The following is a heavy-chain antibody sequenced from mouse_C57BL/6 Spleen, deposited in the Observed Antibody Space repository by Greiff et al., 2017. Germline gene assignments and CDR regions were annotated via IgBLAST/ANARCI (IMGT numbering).Heavy chain of an antibody. V-gene: IGHV5-16*01. D-gene: IGHD2-4*01. J-gene: IGHJ2*01. CDR3: ARGYDYDGDYFDY. Sequence: EVMLVESEGGLVQPGSSMKLSCTASGFTFSDYYMAWVRQVPEKGLEWVANINYDGSSTYYLDSLKSRFIISRDNAKNILYLQMSSLKSEDTATYYCARGYDYDGDYFDYWGQGTTLTVSS. CDR2: INYDGSST. CDR1: GFTFSDYY.